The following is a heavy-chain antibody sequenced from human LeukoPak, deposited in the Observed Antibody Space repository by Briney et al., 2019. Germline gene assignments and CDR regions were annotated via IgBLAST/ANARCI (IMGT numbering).Heavy chain of an antibody. CDR3: ARNAKWHQQLVDY. CDR2: ISSSSSYI. J-gene: IGHJ4*02. Sequence: GGSLRLSCAASGFTFSSYSMNWVRQAPGKGLEWVSSISSSSSYIYYADSVKGRFTISRDNAKNSLYLQMNSLRAEDTAVYYCARNAKWHQQLVDYWGQGTLVTVSS. D-gene: IGHD6-13*01. CDR1: GFTFSSYS. V-gene: IGHV3-21*01.